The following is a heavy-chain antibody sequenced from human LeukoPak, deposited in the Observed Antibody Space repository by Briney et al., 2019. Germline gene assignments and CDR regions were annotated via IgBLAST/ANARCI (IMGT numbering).Heavy chain of an antibody. CDR1: GGTFSSYA. Sequence: GASVKVSCKASGGTFSSYAINWVRQAPGQGLEWMGRIIPMFDIANYAQKLKGRVTITADKSTSTVYMDLSSLRSEDTAVYYCAAAKDPIVVVPAATHGVFHYWGQGTLVTVSS. CDR2: IIPMFDIA. V-gene: IGHV1-69*04. D-gene: IGHD2-2*01. CDR3: AAAKDPIVVVPAATHGVFHY. J-gene: IGHJ4*02.